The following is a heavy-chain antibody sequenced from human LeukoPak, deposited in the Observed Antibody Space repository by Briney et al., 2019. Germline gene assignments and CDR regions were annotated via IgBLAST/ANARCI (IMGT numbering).Heavy chain of an antibody. V-gene: IGHV3-48*03. CDR1: GFTFSSYE. Sequence: GSLRLSCAASGFTFSSYEMNWVRQAPGKGLEWVSYISTSGTTTYYTDSIYYAESVKGRFTISRDNAKNSLYLQMNSLRVEDTAVYYCARNQGLGYWGQGTLVTVSS. D-gene: IGHD1-14*01. J-gene: IGHJ4*02. CDR3: ARNQGLGY. CDR2: ISTSGTTTYYTDSI.